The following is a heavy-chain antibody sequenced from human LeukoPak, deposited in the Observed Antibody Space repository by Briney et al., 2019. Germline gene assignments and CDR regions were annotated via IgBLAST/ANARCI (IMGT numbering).Heavy chain of an antibody. V-gene: IGHV4-34*01. CDR3: ARGKVVVAATLKWFDP. J-gene: IGHJ5*02. D-gene: IGHD2-15*01. CDR2: INHSGST. CDR1: GGSYSGYY. Sequence: SETLSLTCAVYGGSYSGYYWSWIRQPPGKGLEWIGEINHSGSTNYNPSLKSRVTISIDTSKNQFPLKLSSVTAADTAVYYCARGKVVVAATLKWFDPWGQGTLVTVSS.